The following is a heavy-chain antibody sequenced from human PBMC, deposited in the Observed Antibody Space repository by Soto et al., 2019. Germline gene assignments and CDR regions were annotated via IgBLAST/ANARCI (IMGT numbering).Heavy chain of an antibody. V-gene: IGHV5-10-1*01. D-gene: IGHD6-13*01. CDR1: GYSFTSYW. CDR2: IDPSDSYT. Sequence: EVQLVQSGAEVKKPGESLRISCTGSGYSFTSYWISWVRQMPGKGLEGMGRIDPSDSYTNYSPAFQGHVTISADKSISTAYLQWSSLKASDAAMYYCARLQAAAGDNDLTFDYWGQGTLVTVSS. J-gene: IGHJ4*02. CDR3: ARLQAAAGDNDLTFDY.